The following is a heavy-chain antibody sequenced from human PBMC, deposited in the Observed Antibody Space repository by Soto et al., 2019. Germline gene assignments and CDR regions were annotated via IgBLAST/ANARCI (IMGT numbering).Heavy chain of an antibody. D-gene: IGHD5-12*01. CDR3: ARGSGYDYVSYYYMDV. CDR2: IYYSGST. CDR1: GGSISSYY. J-gene: IGHJ6*03. Sequence: SETLSLTCTVSGGSISSYYWSWIRQPPGKGLEWIGYIYYSGSTNYNPSLKSRVTISVDTSKNQFSLKLSSVTAADTAVCYCARGSGYDYVSYYYMDVWGKGTTVTVSS. V-gene: IGHV4-59*01.